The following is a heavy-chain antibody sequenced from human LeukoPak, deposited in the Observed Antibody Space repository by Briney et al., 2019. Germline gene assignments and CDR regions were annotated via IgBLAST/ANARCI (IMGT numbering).Heavy chain of an antibody. CDR1: GFTFSSYA. V-gene: IGHV3-23*01. CDR2: ISGSGGST. Sequence: PGGSLRLSYAASGFTFSSYAMTWVRQAPGRGLEWVSAISGSGGSTYYADCVKGRFTISRDNSKNTLYLQMNSLRAEDTAVYYCAKDVGAKVGCALCLRGGSFDYWGQGTLVTVSS. D-gene: IGHD1-26*01. CDR3: AKDVGAKVGCALCLRGGSFDY. J-gene: IGHJ4*02.